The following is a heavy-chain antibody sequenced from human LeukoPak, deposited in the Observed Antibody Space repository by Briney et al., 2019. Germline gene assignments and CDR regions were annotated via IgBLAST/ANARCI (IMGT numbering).Heavy chain of an antibody. Sequence: PSQTLSLTCTVSGGSISSGSYYWSWIRQPAGKGLEWSGRIYTSGSTNYNPSLKSRVTISVDTSKNQFSLKLSSVTAADTAVYYCAREGVTGPGRFVWSYNWFDPWGQGTLVTVSS. J-gene: IGHJ5*02. CDR1: GGSISSGSYY. CDR3: AREGVTGPGRFVWSYNWFDP. D-gene: IGHD1-20*01. V-gene: IGHV4-61*02. CDR2: IYTSGST.